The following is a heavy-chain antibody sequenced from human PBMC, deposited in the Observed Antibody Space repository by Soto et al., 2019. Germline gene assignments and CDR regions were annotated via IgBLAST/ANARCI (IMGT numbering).Heavy chain of an antibody. J-gene: IGHJ3*01. CDR2: ISATGGST. CDR1: GFTFNYYA. V-gene: IGHV3-23*01. D-gene: IGHD4-17*01. CDR3: GKDPNGDYIGGFEF. Sequence: GGSLRLSCVASGFTFNYYAMSWVRQAPGKGLEWVSGISATGGSTYYADSVKGRFTISRDNSRNTLSLQMNNLRAGDTAAYYCGKDPNGDYIGGFEFWGQGTVVTVSS.